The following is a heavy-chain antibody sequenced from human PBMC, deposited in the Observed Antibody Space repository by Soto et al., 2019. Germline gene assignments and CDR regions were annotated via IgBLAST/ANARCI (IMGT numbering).Heavy chain of an antibody. CDR3: ASDMGSGATEYSFYGIDV. CDR1: VFTFTHYA. D-gene: IGHD3-9*01. V-gene: IGHV3-23*01. J-gene: IGHJ6*02. CDR2: ISDDGHNT. Sequence: GGPLSLSLTSTVFTFTHYAMSWVRQASGRGLDWVSFISDDGHNTYYADAVKGRFTMSRDNSKNTLYLQMNSLRAEDTAVYFCASDMGSGATEYSFYGIDVWGQGTTVTVSS.